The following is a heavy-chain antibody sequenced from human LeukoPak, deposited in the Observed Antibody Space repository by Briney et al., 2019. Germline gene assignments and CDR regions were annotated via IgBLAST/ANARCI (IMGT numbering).Heavy chain of an antibody. CDR3: GYTNNFYH. CDR1: GLSISGQW. J-gene: IGHJ4*02. CDR2: IKHDGSEE. V-gene: IGHV3-7*01. D-gene: IGHD3-16*02. Sequence: QSRGSLRLSCVASGLSISGQWMNWVRQAPGQGLEWVANIKHDGSEEYYVDSVKGRFTVSRDDGRNSVSLQMNSVRAEDTAVYYCGYTNNFYHWGQGTLVVVSS.